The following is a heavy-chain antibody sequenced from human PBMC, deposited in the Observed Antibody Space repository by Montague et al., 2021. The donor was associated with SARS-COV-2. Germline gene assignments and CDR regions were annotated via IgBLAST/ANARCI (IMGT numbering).Heavy chain of an antibody. CDR1: GFTFTTHW. V-gene: IGHV3-7*01. Sequence: SLRLSFAASGFTFTTHWMNWVRQAPGKGLEWVANINEDGSQKYYIDSVKGRFTISRDNARNSLFLQMTGLRAEDTAVYHCTALRRTDPFDYWGQGNLVTVSS. CDR2: INEDGSQK. D-gene: IGHD2-21*02. J-gene: IGHJ4*02. CDR3: TALRRTDPFDY.